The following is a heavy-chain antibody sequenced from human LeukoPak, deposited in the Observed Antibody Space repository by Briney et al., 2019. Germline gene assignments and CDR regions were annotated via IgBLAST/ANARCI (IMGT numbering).Heavy chain of an antibody. CDR3: ARAVEMATILFDY. CDR1: GGSISSGGYY. D-gene: IGHD5-24*01. CDR2: IYYSGST. J-gene: IGHJ4*02. V-gene: IGHV4-31*03. Sequence: SQTLSLTCTVSGGSISSGGYYWSWIRQHPGKGLEWIGYIYYSGSTYYNPSPKSRVTISVDTSKNQFSLKLSSVTAADTAVYYCARAVEMATILFDYWGQGTLVTVSS.